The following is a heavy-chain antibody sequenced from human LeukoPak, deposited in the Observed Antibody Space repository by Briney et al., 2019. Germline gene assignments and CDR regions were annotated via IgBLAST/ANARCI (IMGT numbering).Heavy chain of an antibody. J-gene: IGHJ4*02. D-gene: IGHD3-9*01. CDR3: ARGTVLRYFDWLLQYYFDY. Sequence: SETLSLTCSVSGGSVSSATNYWSWIRQHPGKGLEWIGYIYYSGSTYYNPSLKSRVTISVDTSKNQFSLKLSSVTAADTAVYYCARGTVLRYFDWLLQYYFDYWGQGTLVTVSS. CDR1: GGSVSSATNY. V-gene: IGHV4-31*03. CDR2: IYYSGST.